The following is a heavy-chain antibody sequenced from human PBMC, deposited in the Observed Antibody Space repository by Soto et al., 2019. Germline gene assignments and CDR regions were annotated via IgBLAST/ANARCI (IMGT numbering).Heavy chain of an antibody. CDR2: ISAYNGNT. CDR1: GYTFTSYG. Sequence: ASVKVSCKASGYTFTSYGISWVRQAPGQGLEWMGWISAYNGNTNYAQKLQGRVTMTTDTSTSTAYMELRSLRSDDTAVYYCARVGDIVLMVYALHYFDYWGQGTLVTVSS. D-gene: IGHD2-8*01. J-gene: IGHJ4*02. V-gene: IGHV1-18*01. CDR3: ARVGDIVLMVYALHYFDY.